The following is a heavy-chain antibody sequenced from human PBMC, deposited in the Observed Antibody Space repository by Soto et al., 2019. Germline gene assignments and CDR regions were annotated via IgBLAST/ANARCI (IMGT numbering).Heavy chain of an antibody. CDR3: VRDFLGAAASWVGFHI. Sequence: DVQLVESGGDLVQPGGSLRLSCAASGFTVSNSFMSWVRQAPGEGLEWVSIIKTSAGTDYADSVRGRFIISTDNSTNTVYLQMNSLRVEATAVYLCVRDFLGAAASWVGFHIWGQGKKVTVSS. V-gene: IGHV3-66*01. J-gene: IGHJ3*02. D-gene: IGHD6-25*01. CDR1: GFTVSNSF. CDR2: IKTSAGT.